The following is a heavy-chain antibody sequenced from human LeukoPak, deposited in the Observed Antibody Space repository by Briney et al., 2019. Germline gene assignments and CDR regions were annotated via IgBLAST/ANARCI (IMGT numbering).Heavy chain of an antibody. D-gene: IGHD2-8*01. CDR1: GFTFSSYW. V-gene: IGHV3-7*01. CDR3: ARVNYCTNGVCYGDFVDY. Sequence: GGCLRLSRAASGFTFSSYWMSCVPQAPGKGLEWVANIEQDGREKYYVDSVKGRFTISRDNAKNSLYLQMNSLRAEDTAVYYCARVNYCTNGVCYGDFVDYWGQGTLVTVSS. CDR2: IEQDGREK. J-gene: IGHJ4*02.